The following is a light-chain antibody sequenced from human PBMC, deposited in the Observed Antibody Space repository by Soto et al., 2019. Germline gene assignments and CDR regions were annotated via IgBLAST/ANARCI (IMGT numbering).Light chain of an antibody. V-gene: IGLV2-11*01. CDR1: SSDVGAYTS. J-gene: IGLJ1*01. CDR3: CSFAGNYIYV. Sequence: SALTPPASVSGSPGQSITISCTCTSSDVGAYTSPSWFQQHPGKAPQLMIYDVSKRPSGVPDRFSGSKSRNTASLTISGRQSEDEADYYCCSFAGNYIYVFGTGTKVTVL. CDR2: DVS.